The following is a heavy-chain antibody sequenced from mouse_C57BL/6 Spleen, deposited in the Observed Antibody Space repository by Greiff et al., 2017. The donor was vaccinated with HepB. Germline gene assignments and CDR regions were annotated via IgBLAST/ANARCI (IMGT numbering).Heavy chain of an antibody. Sequence: VQLQQSGAELVMPGASVKLSCKASGYTFTSYWMHWVKQRPGQGLEWIGEIDPSDSYTNYNQKFKGKSTLTVDKSSSTAYMQLSSLTSEDSAVYYCARRDSNYVRWYFDVWGTGTTVTVSS. CDR1: GYTFTSYW. CDR3: ARRDSNYVRWYFDV. J-gene: IGHJ1*03. V-gene: IGHV1-69*01. D-gene: IGHD2-5*01. CDR2: IDPSDSYT.